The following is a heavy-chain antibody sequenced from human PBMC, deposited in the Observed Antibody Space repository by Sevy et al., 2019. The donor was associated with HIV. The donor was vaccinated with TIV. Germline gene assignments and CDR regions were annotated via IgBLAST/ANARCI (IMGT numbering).Heavy chain of an antibody. Sequence: GGSLRLSCAASGFTFSSYGMHWVRQAPGKGLEWVAFIRYDGSNKYYADSVKGRFTISRDNSKNTLYLQMNSLRAEDTAVYYCAKAHYDYIWGTYRLDYWGQGTLVTVSS. CDR1: GFTFSSYG. CDR3: AKAHYDYIWGTYRLDY. J-gene: IGHJ4*02. CDR2: IRYDGSNK. V-gene: IGHV3-30*02. D-gene: IGHD3-16*02.